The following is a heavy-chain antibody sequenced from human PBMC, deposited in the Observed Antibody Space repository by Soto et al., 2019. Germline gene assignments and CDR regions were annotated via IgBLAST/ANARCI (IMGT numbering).Heavy chain of an antibody. J-gene: IGHJ4*03. D-gene: IGHD3-22*01. V-gene: IGHV1-18*04. CDR3: VSGYYYDRSGPLE. Sequence: ASVKVSCKASGYTFTSYGISWVRQAPGQGLEWLGWISAYNGNTNYAQKLQGRVTMTTDTSTSTAYMELRSLRSPAPAVYYCVSGYYYDRSGPLEWGQGNMVIVSS. CDR2: ISAYNGNT. CDR1: GYTFTSYG.